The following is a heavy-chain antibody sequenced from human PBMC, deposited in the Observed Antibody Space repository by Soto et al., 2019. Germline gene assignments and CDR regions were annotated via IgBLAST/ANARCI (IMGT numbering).Heavy chain of an antibody. CDR1: GFNFSDFY. D-gene: IGHD1-26*01. V-gene: IGHV3-11*01. Sequence: QVQLVESGGALVKPGGSLRLSCAASGFNFSDFYISWIRQAPGKGLEWVSFISATGETIYYAESVKGRFTISRDNAQKSLVLQMNSLRDEDTAIYYCASQLQGSRRKYYIQFWGQGTLVTVSS. J-gene: IGHJ4*02. CDR3: ASQLQGSRRKYYIQF. CDR2: ISATGETI.